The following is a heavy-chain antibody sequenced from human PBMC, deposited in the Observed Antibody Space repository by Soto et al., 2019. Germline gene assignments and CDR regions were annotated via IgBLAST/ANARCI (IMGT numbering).Heavy chain of an antibody. Sequence: QLQLQESGPGLVKPSETLSLTCTVSGGSISSSSYYWGWIRQPPGKGLEWIGSIYYSGSTYYNPSLKSRVTISVDTSKNQFSLKLSSVTAADTAVYYCARHRDYGGYYYYYYGMDVWGQGTTVTVSS. D-gene: IGHD3-16*01. CDR2: IYYSGST. V-gene: IGHV4-39*01. CDR3: ARHRDYGGYYYYYYGMDV. CDR1: GGSISSSSYY. J-gene: IGHJ6*02.